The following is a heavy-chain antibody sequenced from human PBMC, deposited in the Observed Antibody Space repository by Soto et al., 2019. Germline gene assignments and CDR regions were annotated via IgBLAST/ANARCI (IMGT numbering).Heavy chain of an antibody. CDR2: IIPIFGTA. V-gene: IGHV1-69*12. Sequence: QVQLVQSGAEVKKPGSSVKVSCKASGGTFSSYAINWVRQAPGQGLEWMGGIIPIFGTAAYAQKFQGRVTITADESTSTAYMELSSLRSEDTAVYYCASRITGSTNYYYGMDVWGQGTTVTVSS. D-gene: IGHD1-20*01. CDR1: GGTFSSYA. CDR3: ASRITGSTNYYYGMDV. J-gene: IGHJ6*02.